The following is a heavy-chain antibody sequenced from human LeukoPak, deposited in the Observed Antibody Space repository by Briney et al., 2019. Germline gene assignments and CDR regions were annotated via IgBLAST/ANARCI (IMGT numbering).Heavy chain of an antibody. CDR2: IRSKANSYAT. CDR3: ARHYEQDDYFDY. D-gene: IGHD5-12*01. CDR1: GFTFSGSA. J-gene: IGHJ4*02. V-gene: IGHV3-73*01. Sequence: GGSLILSCAASGFTFSGSAMHWVRQASGKGLEWVGRIRSKANSYATAYTGSVKDRFTISRDDSRNTAYLQMNSLKTEDTAVYYCARHYEQDDYFDYWGQGTLVTVSS.